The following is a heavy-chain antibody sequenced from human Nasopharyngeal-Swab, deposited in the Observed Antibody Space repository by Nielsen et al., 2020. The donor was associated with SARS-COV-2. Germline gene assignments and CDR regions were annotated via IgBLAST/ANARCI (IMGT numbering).Heavy chain of an antibody. CDR3: ARGTYSSGWVRPYYYMDV. CDR2: INPSGGST. CDR1: GYTFTSYG. Sequence: ASVKVSCKASGYTFTSYGISWVRQAPGQGLEWMGIINPSGGSTSYAQKFQGRVTMTRDTSTSTVYMELSSLRSEDTAVYYCARGTYSSGWVRPYYYMDVWGKGTTVTVSS. D-gene: IGHD6-19*01. V-gene: IGHV1-46*01. J-gene: IGHJ6*03.